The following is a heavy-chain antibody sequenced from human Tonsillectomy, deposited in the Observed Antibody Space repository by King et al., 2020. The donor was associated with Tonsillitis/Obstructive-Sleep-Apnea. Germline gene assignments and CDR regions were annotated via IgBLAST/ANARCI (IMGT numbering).Heavy chain of an antibody. V-gene: IGHV4-59*01. CDR3: ARDDSSGYYFDAFDI. Sequence: VQLQESGPGLVKPSETLSLTCTVSGGSISSYYWSWIRQPPWKGLEWIGYIYYSGSTNYNPSLKSRVTISVDTSKNQFSLKLSSVTAADTAVYYCARDDSSGYYFDAFDIWGQGTMVTVSS. CDR1: GGSISSYY. J-gene: IGHJ3*02. CDR2: IYYSGST. D-gene: IGHD3-22*01.